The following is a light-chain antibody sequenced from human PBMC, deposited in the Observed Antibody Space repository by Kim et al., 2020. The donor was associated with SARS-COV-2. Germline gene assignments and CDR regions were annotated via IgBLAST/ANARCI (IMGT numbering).Light chain of an antibody. V-gene: IGLV2-14*03. J-gene: IGLJ3*02. CDR2: DVS. Sequence: PGQSFTISCTGTSSDVGSYNYVSWYQQHPGKAPKLMIYDVSNRPSGVSNRFSGSKSGNTASLTISGLQAEDEADYYCSSYTSSSTRVFGGGTKLTVL. CDR1: SSDVGSYNY. CDR3: SSYTSSSTRV.